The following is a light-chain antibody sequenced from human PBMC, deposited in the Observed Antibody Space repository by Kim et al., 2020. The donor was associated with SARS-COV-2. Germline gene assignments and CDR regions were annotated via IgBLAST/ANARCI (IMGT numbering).Light chain of an antibody. CDR2: EVS. CDR1: SSDVGSYNL. V-gene: IGLV2-23*02. CDR3: CSYAGSSV. Sequence: SPEQTITISCTGTSSDVGSYNLVSWYQQHPGKAPKLMIYEVSKRPSGVSNRFSGSKSGNTASLTISGLQAEDEADYYCCSYAGSSVFGGGTQLTV. J-gene: IGLJ2*01.